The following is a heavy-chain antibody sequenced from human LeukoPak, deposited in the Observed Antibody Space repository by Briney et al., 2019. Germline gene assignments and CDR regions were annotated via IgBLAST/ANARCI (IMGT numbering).Heavy chain of an antibody. V-gene: IGHV3-23*01. J-gene: IGHJ4*02. CDR2: LSGSGGST. D-gene: IGHD5-18*01. CDR3: ARGGYTYGYSESFDY. CDR1: GFSFSSYA. Sequence: AGGSLRLSCAASGFSFSSYAMSWVRQAPGKGLEWVSGLSGSGGSTYYADSVKGRFTISRDNSKNTLYVQMNTLRAEDTAVYFCARGGYTYGYSESFDYWGQGTLATVSS.